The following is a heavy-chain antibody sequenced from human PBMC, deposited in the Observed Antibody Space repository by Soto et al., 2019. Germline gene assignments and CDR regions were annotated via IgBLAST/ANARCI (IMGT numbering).Heavy chain of an antibody. CDR2: ISGYNAKT. V-gene: IGHV1-18*04. Sequence: QAQLVQSGSEVKRPGASVKVSCKSSDNTFTYYGINWVRQTPGQGLEWLGWISGYNAKTRDAPKFPDRVHQTAKQNTEAAVPGVADLKTGRRCTYFCAATGGHYFGLDVWGQGTTVTVSS. D-gene: IGHD2-8*02. CDR3: AATGGHYFGLDV. CDR1: DNTFTYYG. J-gene: IGHJ6*02.